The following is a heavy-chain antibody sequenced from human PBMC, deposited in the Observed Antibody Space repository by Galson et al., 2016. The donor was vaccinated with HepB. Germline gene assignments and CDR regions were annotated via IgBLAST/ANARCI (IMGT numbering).Heavy chain of an antibody. D-gene: IGHD2-15*01. CDR3: ARDQASLPPYSGAFDI. CDR2: INPNSAT. CDR1: GYTLTAYH. Sequence: SVKVSCKASGYTLTAYHMHWVRQAPGQGLEWMGWINPNSATNYARKFQGRVTMTRDTSISTLYTELSSLKSDDTAVYYCARDQASLPPYSGAFDIWGQGTMVTVSP. J-gene: IGHJ3*02. V-gene: IGHV1-2*02.